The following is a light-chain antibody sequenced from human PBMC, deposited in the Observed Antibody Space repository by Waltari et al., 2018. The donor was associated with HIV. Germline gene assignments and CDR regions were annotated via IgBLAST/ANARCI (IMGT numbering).Light chain of an antibody. CDR1: ASDFGLSNF. V-gene: IGLV2-14*03. Sequence: AVTQPASVSGLPGQSTTISCTADASDFGLSNFVSLYQQHSGKPPRLILYDVDSRASGVSDRFSGSMSGNPASLTISGLRAEDEGHYYCASFTGDNTVIFGGGTEVTVL. CDR3: ASFTGDNTVI. CDR2: DVD. J-gene: IGLJ2*01.